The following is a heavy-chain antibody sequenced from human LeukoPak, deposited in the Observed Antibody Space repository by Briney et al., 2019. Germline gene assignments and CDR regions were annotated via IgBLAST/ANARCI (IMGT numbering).Heavy chain of an antibody. CDR2: IYPGDSDT. CDR1: DYSFTNYW. D-gene: IGHD5-18*01. V-gene: IGHV5-51*01. Sequence: GESLKISCKGSDYSFTNYWIGWVRQTPGKGLEWMGFIYPGDSDTTYSPSFQGQVTISADKSISTAYLQWSSLKASGTAMYYCARRGGYNYGYFDYWGQGTQVTVSS. J-gene: IGHJ4*02. CDR3: ARRGGYNYGYFDY.